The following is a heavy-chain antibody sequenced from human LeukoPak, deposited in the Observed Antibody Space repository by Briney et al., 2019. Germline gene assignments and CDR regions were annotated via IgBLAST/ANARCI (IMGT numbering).Heavy chain of an antibody. CDR3: ARHLEAYYDSSGSNWFDP. CDR2: IYPGDSDT. Sequence: GESLKISCKGSGYSFTSYWIGWVRQMPGKGLEWMGIIYPGDSDTRYSPSLQGQVTISADKSISTAYLQWSSLKASDTAMYYCARHLEAYYDSSGSNWFDPWGQGTLVTVSS. D-gene: IGHD3-22*01. CDR1: GYSFTSYW. V-gene: IGHV5-51*01. J-gene: IGHJ5*02.